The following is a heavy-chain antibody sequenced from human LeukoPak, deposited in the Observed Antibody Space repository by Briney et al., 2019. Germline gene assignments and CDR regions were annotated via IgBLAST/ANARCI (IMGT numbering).Heavy chain of an antibody. Sequence: SGGSLRLSCAASGFTFSSYSMNWVRQAPGKGLEWVSSISSSSSYIYYADSVKGRFTISRDNAKNSLYLQMNGLRAEDTAVYYCARTKQQLVHRLDYWGQGTLVTVSS. V-gene: IGHV3-21*01. J-gene: IGHJ4*02. D-gene: IGHD6-13*01. CDR2: ISSSSSYI. CDR1: GFTFSSYS. CDR3: ARTKQQLVHRLDY.